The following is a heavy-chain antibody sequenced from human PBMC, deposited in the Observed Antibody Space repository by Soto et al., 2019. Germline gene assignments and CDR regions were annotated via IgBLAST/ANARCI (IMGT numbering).Heavy chain of an antibody. J-gene: IGHJ4*02. CDR3: AKDRNTAMVTGDFDY. CDR1: GFTFGDYA. V-gene: IGHV3-9*01. D-gene: IGHD5-18*01. CDR2: VSWTNISF. Sequence: LRLSCAASGFTFGDYAMHWVRQVPGRGLEWVSGVSWTNISFGYADSVKGRFTTSRDNARNSLYLQMNSLRREDTAFYYCAKDRNTAMVTGDFDYWGQGILVTVSS.